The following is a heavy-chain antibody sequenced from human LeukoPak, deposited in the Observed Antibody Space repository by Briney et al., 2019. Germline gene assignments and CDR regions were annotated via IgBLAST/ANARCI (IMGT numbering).Heavy chain of an antibody. CDR3: AKHPANDMVRGVLIID. Sequence: PGGSLRLSCAASGFTFSTFSMNWVRQAPGKGPEWVSYISSSGTTTYYADSVKGRFTISRDNAKNSLYLQMNSLRAEDTAVYYCAKHPANDMVRGVLIIDWGQGTLVTVSS. V-gene: IGHV3-48*04. CDR1: GFTFSTFS. CDR2: ISSSGTTT. J-gene: IGHJ4*02. D-gene: IGHD3-10*01.